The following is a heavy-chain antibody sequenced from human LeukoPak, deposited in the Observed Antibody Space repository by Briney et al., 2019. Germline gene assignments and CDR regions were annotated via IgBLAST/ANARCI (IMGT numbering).Heavy chain of an antibody. CDR2: ISSSSSTI. V-gene: IGHV3-48*01. CDR1: GFTFSNYS. CDR3: ARALGVAVANYYGMDV. Sequence: GGFLRLSCAASGFTFSNYSMNWVRQAPGKGLEWVSYISSSSSTIYYADSVKGRFTISRDNAKNSLYLQMNSLRAEDTAVYYCARALGVAVANYYGMDVWGQGTTVTVSS. J-gene: IGHJ6*02. D-gene: IGHD6-19*01.